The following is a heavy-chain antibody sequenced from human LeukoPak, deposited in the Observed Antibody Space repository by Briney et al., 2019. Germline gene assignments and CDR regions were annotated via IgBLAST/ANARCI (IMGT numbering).Heavy chain of an antibody. J-gene: IGHJ4*01. V-gene: IGHV3-23*01. Sequence: GGGLTLSCAASGFTFISYGMSWVRQAPGKGREWVSAISGSGGSTYYSDSVRGRFTISRDNSKNNLYLQMNSLRAEDTAVYYCAKGWHSSNWYYFDYWGQGTLVTVSS. CDR3: AKGWHSSNWYYFDY. CDR1: GFTFISYG. CDR2: ISGSGGST. D-gene: IGHD6-13*01.